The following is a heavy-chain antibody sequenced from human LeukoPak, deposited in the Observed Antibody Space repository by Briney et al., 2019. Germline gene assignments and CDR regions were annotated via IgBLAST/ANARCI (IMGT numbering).Heavy chain of an antibody. D-gene: IGHD3-10*01. J-gene: IGHJ4*02. V-gene: IGHV3-30*03. Sequence: GGSLRLSCAASGFTCSSYGMHWVRQAPGKGLEWVAVISYDGSNKYYADSVKGRFTISRDNSKNTLYLQMNSLRAEDTAVYYCARDGSGTENDYWGQGTLVTVSS. CDR3: ARDGSGTENDY. CDR2: ISYDGSNK. CDR1: GFTCSSYG.